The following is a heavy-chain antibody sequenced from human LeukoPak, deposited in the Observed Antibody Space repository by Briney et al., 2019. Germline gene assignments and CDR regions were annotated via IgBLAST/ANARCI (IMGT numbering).Heavy chain of an antibody. CDR2: ISGSGGST. V-gene: IGHV3-23*01. CDR1: GITLSNYG. Sequence: GGSLRLSCAVSGITLSNYGMSWVRQAPGKGLEWVAGISGSGGSTNYADSVKGRFTISRDSPKNTLYLQMNNLRAEDTAVYFCAKRGVVIRAILVGFHKEAYYFDSWGQGALVTVSS. CDR3: AKRGVVIRAILVGFHKEAYYFDS. J-gene: IGHJ4*02. D-gene: IGHD2-21*01.